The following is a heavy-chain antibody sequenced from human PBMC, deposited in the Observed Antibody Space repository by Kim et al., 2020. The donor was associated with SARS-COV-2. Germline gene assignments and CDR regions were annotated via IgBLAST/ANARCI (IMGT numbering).Heavy chain of an antibody. J-gene: IGHJ4*02. V-gene: IGHV4-31*03. CDR3: ARVGGSDILTGYPLDY. CDR2: IYYSGST. D-gene: IGHD3-9*01. CDR1: GGSISSGGYY. Sequence: SETLSLTCTVSGGSISSGGYYWSWIRQHPGKGLEWIGYIYYSGSTYYNPSLKSRVTISVDTSKNQFSLKLSSVTAADTAMYYCARVGGSDILTGYPLDYWGQGTLVTVSS.